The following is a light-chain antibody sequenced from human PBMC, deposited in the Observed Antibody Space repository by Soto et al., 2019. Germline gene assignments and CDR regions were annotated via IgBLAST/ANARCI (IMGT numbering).Light chain of an antibody. CDR2: EVD. V-gene: IGLV2-8*01. Sequence: QSVLTQSPSASGAAGQSVTISCTGTSSDVGGYNFVSWYQQHPGKAPKLMIYEVDKRPSGVPDRFSGSKSGNTASLTVSGLQAEDEADYYCISYAVTTSYVFGTGTKVTVL. J-gene: IGLJ1*01. CDR3: ISYAVTTSYV. CDR1: SSDVGGYNF.